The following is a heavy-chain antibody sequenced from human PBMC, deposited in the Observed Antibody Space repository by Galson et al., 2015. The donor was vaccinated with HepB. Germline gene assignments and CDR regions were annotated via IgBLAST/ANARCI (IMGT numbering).Heavy chain of an antibody. V-gene: IGHV3-23*01. CDR3: ARELNGVPAAISSGGGYFDF. J-gene: IGHJ4*02. D-gene: IGHD2-2*01. Sequence: SLRLSCAASGFTFSSYAMSWVRQAPGKGLEWVSAISASGGHTFYADSVKGRFTISRDNSKNTLYLQMNSLRAEDTAVYYCARELNGVPAAISSGGGYFDFWGQGTLVTVSS. CDR1: GFTFSSYA. CDR2: ISASGGHT.